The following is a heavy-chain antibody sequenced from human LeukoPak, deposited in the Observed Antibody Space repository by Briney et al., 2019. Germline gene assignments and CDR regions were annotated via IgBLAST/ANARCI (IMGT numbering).Heavy chain of an antibody. V-gene: IGHV4-59*01. J-gene: IGHJ4*02. Sequence: SETLSPTCTVSGDSISNFFWHWIRQPPGKGLEWIGYLDNGGSTNYTPSLKRRVTISVDTSKNQFSLKLTSVTAADTAVYYCATGYSGGPTFDYWGQGTLVTVSS. D-gene: IGHD4-23*01. CDR3: ATGYSGGPTFDY. CDR1: GDSISNFF. CDR2: LDNGGST.